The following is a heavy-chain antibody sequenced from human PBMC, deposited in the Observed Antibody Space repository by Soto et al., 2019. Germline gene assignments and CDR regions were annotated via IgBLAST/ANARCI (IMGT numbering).Heavy chain of an antibody. J-gene: IGHJ4*02. V-gene: IGHV1-18*01. CDR1: GYTFTNFG. D-gene: IGHD3-16*01. CDR3: ASWGPPIDF. CDR2: ISAYNGNT. Sequence: QVQLVQSGAEVKKPGASVKVFCKASGYTFTNFGISWVRQAPGQGLEWMGWISAYNGNTNCAQNFQGRVTMTTDTTTSTADMALISLRADDAAVYYCASWGPPIDFWGQGTLVTVSS.